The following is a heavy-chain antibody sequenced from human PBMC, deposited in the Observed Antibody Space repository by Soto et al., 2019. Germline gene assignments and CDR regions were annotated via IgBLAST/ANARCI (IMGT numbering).Heavy chain of an antibody. D-gene: IGHD6-6*01. CDR3: AKGGMAARPNYYYYGMDV. CDR2: ISYGGSNK. CDR1: RFTFSSYA. J-gene: IGHJ6*02. Sequence: PGWSLRLSCAASRFTFSSYAMHWVRQAPGKGLEWVAVISYGGSNKYYADSGKGRFTISRDNSKNTLYLQMNSLRAEDTAVYYCAKGGMAARPNYYYYGMDVWGQGTTVTVSS. V-gene: IGHV3-30-3*01.